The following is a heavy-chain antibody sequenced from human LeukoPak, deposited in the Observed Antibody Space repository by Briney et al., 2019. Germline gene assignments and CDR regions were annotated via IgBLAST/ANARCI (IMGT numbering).Heavy chain of an antibody. J-gene: IGHJ4*02. V-gene: IGHV4-34*01. CDR1: GGSFSGYY. D-gene: IGHD1-7*01. CDR3: ATREQRKYNWNYVLDY. CDR2: INHSGST. Sequence: PSETLSLTCAVYGGSFSGYYWSWIRQPPGKGLEWIGEINHSGSTNYNPSLKSRVTISVDMSKNQFSLKLSSVTAADTAVYYCATREQRKYNWNYVLDYWGQGTLVTVSS.